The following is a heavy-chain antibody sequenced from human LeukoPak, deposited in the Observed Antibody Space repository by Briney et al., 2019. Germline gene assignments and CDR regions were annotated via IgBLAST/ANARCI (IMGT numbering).Heavy chain of an antibody. Sequence: SETLSLTCTVSGGSISSSSYYWGWIRQPPGKGLEWIGSIYYSGSTNYNPSLKSRVIMSVDTSKNQFSLKLSSVTAADTAVYYCARYAYGRRAFDIWGQGTMVTVSS. CDR3: ARYAYGRRAFDI. D-gene: IGHD4-17*01. V-gene: IGHV4-39*07. CDR1: GGSISSSSYY. CDR2: IYYSGST. J-gene: IGHJ3*02.